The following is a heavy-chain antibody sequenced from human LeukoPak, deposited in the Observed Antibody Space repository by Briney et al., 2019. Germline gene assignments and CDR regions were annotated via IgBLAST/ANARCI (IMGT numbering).Heavy chain of an antibody. CDR2: IYYSGST. V-gene: IGHV4-59*01. D-gene: IGHD6-19*01. J-gene: IGHJ4*02. CDR1: GGSISSYY. CDR3: SRAAVAGDVDY. Sequence: PSETLSLTCTASGGSISSYYWSWLRQPPGKRLEWIGYIYYSGSTNYNPSLKSRVTISVDTSKNQFSLKLSSVTAADTAVYYCSRAAVAGDVDYWGQGTLVTVSS.